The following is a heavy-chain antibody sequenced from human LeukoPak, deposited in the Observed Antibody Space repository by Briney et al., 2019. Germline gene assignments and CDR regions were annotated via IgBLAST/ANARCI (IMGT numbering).Heavy chain of an antibody. J-gene: IGHJ4*02. Sequence: GRSLRLSCAASGFTFDDYAMHWVRQAPGKGLEWVSGISWNSGSIGYADSVKGRFTISRDNAKNSLYLQMNSLRAEDTALNYCAKDTMRYGPSLFDYWGQGTLVTVSS. CDR1: GFTFDDYA. CDR3: AKDTMRYGPSLFDY. CDR2: ISWNSGSI. D-gene: IGHD5-18*01. V-gene: IGHV3-9*01.